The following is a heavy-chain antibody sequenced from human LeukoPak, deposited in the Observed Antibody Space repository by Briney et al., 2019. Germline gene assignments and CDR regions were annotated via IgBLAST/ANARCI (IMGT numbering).Heavy chain of an antibody. CDR2: IYYSGST. CDR1: GGSISSSSYY. CDR3: ARDRGIYYGSGSPFDY. V-gene: IGHV4-39*07. Sequence: SETLSLTCTVSGGSISSSSYYWGWIRQPPGKGLEWIGSIYYSGSTYYNPSLKSRVTISVDTSKNQFSLKLSSVTAADTAVYYCARDRGIYYGSGSPFDYWGQGTLVTVSS. J-gene: IGHJ4*02. D-gene: IGHD3-10*01.